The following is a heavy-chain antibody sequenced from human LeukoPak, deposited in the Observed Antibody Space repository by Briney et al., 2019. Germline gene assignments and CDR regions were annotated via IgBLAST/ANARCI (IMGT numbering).Heavy chain of an antibody. J-gene: IGHJ4*02. V-gene: IGHV3-64*01. CDR1: GFTFSSYA. Sequence: GGSLRLSCAASGFTFSSYAMHWVCQAPGKGLEYVSAISSNGGSTYYANSVKGRFTISRDNSKNTLYLQMGSLRAEDMAVYYCAREGQQLPYFDYWGQGTLVTVSS. CDR3: AREGQQLPYFDY. D-gene: IGHD6-13*01. CDR2: ISSNGGST.